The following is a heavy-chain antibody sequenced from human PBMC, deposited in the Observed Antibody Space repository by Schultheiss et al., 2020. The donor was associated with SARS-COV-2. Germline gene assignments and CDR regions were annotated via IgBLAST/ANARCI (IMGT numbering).Heavy chain of an antibody. J-gene: IGHJ6*02. V-gene: IGHV3-33*08. CDR1: GFTFSSYG. D-gene: IGHD4-17*01. CDR3: ARGRGTVTKRDYYYGMDV. CDR2: IWYDGSNK. Sequence: GGSLRLSCAASGFTFSSYGMHWVRQAPGKGLEWVAVIWYDGSNKYYADSVKGRFTISRDNSKNTLYLQMNSLRAEDTAVYYCARGRGTVTKRDYYYGMDVWGQGTTVTVSS.